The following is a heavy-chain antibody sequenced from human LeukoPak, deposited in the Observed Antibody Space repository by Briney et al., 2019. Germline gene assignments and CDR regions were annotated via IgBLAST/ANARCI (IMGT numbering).Heavy chain of an antibody. J-gene: IGHJ4*02. V-gene: IGHV3-13*05. CDR1: GFTFSSYD. CDR3: ARGGSYYYDSSGYYRYFDY. D-gene: IGHD3-22*01. Sequence: GGSLRLSCAASGFTFSSYDMHWVRQATGKGLEWVSAIGTAGDPYYPGSVKGRFTISRENAKNSLVLQMNSLRAGDTAVYYCARGGSYYYDSSGYYRYFDYWGQGTLVNVSS. CDR2: IGTAGDP.